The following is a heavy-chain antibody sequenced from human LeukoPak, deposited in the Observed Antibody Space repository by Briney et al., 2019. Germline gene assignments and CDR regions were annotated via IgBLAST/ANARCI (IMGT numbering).Heavy chain of an antibody. J-gene: IGHJ6*02. CDR2: IWYDGSNK. V-gene: IGHV3-33*01. CDR1: GFTFSSYG. CDR3: ARDRVGGSGSYYENYYGMDV. D-gene: IGHD3-10*01. Sequence: GGSLRLSCAASGFTFSSYGMHWVRQAPGKGLEWVAVIWYDGSNKYYADSVKGRFTISRDNSKNTLYLQMNSLRAEDTAVYYCARDRVGGSGSYYENYYGMDVWGQGTTVTVSS.